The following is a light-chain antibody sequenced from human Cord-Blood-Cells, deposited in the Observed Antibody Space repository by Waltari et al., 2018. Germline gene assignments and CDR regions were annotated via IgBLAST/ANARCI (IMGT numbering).Light chain of an antibody. V-gene: IGLV2-23*02. CDR2: EVS. J-gene: IGLJ1*01. CDR1: SSDVGRSNL. Sequence: QSALTQPASVSGSPGQSITISCTGTSSDVGRSNLVSWYQQHPGKAPKLMIYEVSKRPSGVSNRFSGSKSGNTASLTISGLQAEDEADYYCCSYAGSSTSYVFGTGTKVTVL. CDR3: CSYAGSSTSYV.